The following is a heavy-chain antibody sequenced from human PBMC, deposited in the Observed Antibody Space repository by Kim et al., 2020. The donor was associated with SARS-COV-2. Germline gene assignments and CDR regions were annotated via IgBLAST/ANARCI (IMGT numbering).Heavy chain of an antibody. D-gene: IGHD2-15*01. CDR2: YYRESP. Sequence: YYRESPSHDPSPKRRVTISVHTAKNQFSLKLSSVTAADTAVYYCASVDWFDPWGQGTLVTVSS. CDR3: ASVDWFDP. V-gene: IGHV4-39*01. J-gene: IGHJ5*02.